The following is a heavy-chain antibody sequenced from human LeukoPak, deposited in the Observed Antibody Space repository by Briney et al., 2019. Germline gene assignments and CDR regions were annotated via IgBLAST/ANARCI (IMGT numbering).Heavy chain of an antibody. CDR1: GFTFSNAW. D-gene: IGHD3-16*01. J-gene: IGHJ4*02. CDR3: ANLGGNRGSPLDY. Sequence: GGSLRLSCAASGFTFSNAWMSWARQAPGKGLEWVSDISGSGGRTYYADSVEGRFTISRDNSKNTLYLQMNSLRAEHTAVYYCANLGGNRGSPLDYWGQGTLVTVPS. V-gene: IGHV3-23*01. CDR2: ISGSGGRT.